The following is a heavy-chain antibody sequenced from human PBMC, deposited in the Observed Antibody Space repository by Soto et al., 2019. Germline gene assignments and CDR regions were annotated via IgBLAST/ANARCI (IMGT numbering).Heavy chain of an antibody. V-gene: IGHV4-59*01. CDR1: GGSISSYY. J-gene: IGHJ6*03. CDR3: ARGSNDFWSGYYSRYYYYMDV. Sequence: PSETLSLTCTVSGGSISSYYWSWIRQPPGKGLEWIGYIYYSGSTNYNPSLKSRVTISVDTSKNQFSLKLSSVTAADTAVYYCARGSNDFWSGYYSRYYYYMDVWGKGTTVTVSS. CDR2: IYYSGST. D-gene: IGHD3-3*01.